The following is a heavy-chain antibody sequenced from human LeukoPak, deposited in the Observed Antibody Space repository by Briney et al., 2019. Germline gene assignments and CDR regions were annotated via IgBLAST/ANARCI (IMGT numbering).Heavy chain of an antibody. CDR3: ARGNPDYGFWSGDYYYGMDV. J-gene: IGHJ6*02. CDR2: IIPIFGTA. CDR1: GGTFSSYA. V-gene: IGHV1-69*01. Sequence: SVKVSCKASGGTFSSYAISWVRQAPGQGLEWMGGIIPIFGTANYAQKFQGRVTITADESTSTAYMELSSLRSEDTAVYYCARGNPDYGFWSGDYYYGMDVWGQGTTVTVSS. D-gene: IGHD3-3*01.